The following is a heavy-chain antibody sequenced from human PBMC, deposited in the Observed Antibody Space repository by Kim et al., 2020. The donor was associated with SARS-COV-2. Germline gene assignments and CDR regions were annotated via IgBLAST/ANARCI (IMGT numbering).Heavy chain of an antibody. J-gene: IGHJ5*02. V-gene: IGHV4-39*01. D-gene: IGHD6-19*01. CDR3: ARRIVTHPGIAVAGTGVWFDP. CDR1: GGSISSSSYY. Sequence: SETLSLTCTVSGGSISSSSYYWGWIRQPPGKGLEWIGSIYYSGSTYYNPSLKSRVTISVDTSKNQFSLKLSSVTAADTAVYYCARRIVTHPGIAVAGTGVWFDPWGQGTLVTVSS. CDR2: IYYSGST.